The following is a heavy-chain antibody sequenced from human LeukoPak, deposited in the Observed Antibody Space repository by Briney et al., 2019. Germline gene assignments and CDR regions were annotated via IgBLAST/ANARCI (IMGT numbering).Heavy chain of an antibody. V-gene: IGHV1-2*02. CDR3: ARESPYCSSTSCFEFDY. Sequence: ASVKVSCKASGYTFTGYYMHWVRQAPGQGLEWVGWINPNSGGTNYAQKFQGRVTMTRDTSISTAYMELSRLRSDDTAVYYCARESPYCSSTSCFEFDYWGQGTLVTVSS. D-gene: IGHD2-2*01. CDR1: GYTFTGYY. J-gene: IGHJ4*02. CDR2: INPNSGGT.